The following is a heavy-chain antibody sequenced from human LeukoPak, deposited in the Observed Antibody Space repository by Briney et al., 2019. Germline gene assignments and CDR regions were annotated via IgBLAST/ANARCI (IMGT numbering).Heavy chain of an antibody. V-gene: IGHV3-23*01. J-gene: IGHJ1*01. D-gene: IGHD6-13*01. CDR2: ISESGANT. CDR1: GFTFSSYA. CDR3: AKAGGSWLRQYFQH. Sequence: PGGSLRLSCAASGFTFSSYAMSWVRQAPGKGLEWVSTISESGANTHYAASVKGRFTISRDDSKNTLYVQMNSLRAEDTAVYYCAKAGGSWLRQYFQHWGQGTLVTVSS.